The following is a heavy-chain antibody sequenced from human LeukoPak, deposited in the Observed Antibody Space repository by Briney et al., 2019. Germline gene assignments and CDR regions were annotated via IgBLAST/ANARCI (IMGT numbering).Heavy chain of an antibody. CDR2: IYTSGST. CDR3: ARDQDYMDV. V-gene: IGHV4-4*07. J-gene: IGHJ6*03. Sequence: SETLSLTCTVSGGSISSYDWRWIRQPAGKGLEWVGRIYTSGSTNYNPSLERRVTMTSSTSTNHFFFMQSTSTPADPTVYYCARDQDYMDVWGKGTTVTVSS. CDR1: GGSISSYD.